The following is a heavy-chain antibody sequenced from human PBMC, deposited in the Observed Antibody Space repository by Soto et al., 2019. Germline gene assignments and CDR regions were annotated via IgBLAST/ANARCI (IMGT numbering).Heavy chain of an antibody. CDR1: GGTFSSYA. CDR2: IIPIFGTA. V-gene: IGHV1-69*13. CDR3: ARQKTPRTGYFDY. J-gene: IGHJ4*02. Sequence: SVKVSCKASGGTFSSYAISWVRQAPGQGLEWMGGIIPIFGTANYAQKFQGRVTITADESTSTAYMELSSLRSEDTAVYYCARQKTPRTGYFDYWGQGTLVTVSS. D-gene: IGHD3-10*01.